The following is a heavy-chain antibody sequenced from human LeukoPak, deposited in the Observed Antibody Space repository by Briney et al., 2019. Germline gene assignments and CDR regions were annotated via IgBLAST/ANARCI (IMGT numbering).Heavy chain of an antibody. J-gene: IGHJ4*02. CDR3: AKSHLPNAYSGTYYCDY. CDR2: IRYDESKK. D-gene: IGHD1-26*01. CDR1: GFTFSYYG. V-gene: IGHV3-30*02. Sequence: GGSLRLSCAASGFTFSYYGMHWVRQAPGKGLEWVAFIRYDESKKFYGDSVKGRFTISRDNSKNTVYLQMNSLRTEDTAVYYCAKSHLPNAYSGTYYCDYWGQGTLVTVSS.